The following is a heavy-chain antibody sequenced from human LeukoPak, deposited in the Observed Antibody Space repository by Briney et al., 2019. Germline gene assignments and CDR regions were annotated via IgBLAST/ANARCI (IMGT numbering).Heavy chain of an antibody. CDR3: AKRIAVAGTLPAYFDY. V-gene: IGHV3-23*01. J-gene: IGHJ4*02. D-gene: IGHD6-19*01. Sequence: GGSLRLSCAASGFTFSSYAMSWVRQAPGKGLEWVSAISGSGGSTYYADSVKGRFTTSRDNSKNTLYLQMNSLRAEDTAVYYCAKRIAVAGTLPAYFDYWGQGTLVTVSS. CDR2: ISGSGGST. CDR1: GFTFSSYA.